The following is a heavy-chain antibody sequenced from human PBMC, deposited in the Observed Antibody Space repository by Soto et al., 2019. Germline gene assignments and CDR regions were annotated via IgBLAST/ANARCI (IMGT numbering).Heavy chain of an antibody. J-gene: IGHJ4*02. Sequence: SVKVSCKASGGTFSSYAISWVRQAPGQGLEWMGGIIPIFGTANYAQKFQGRVTITADESTSTAYMELSSLRSEDTAVYYCARLYCSSTSCPIQEQQLTPRDYWGQGTLVTVS. CDR2: IIPIFGTA. V-gene: IGHV1-69*13. CDR3: ARLYCSSTSCPIQEQQLTPRDY. CDR1: GGTFSSYA. D-gene: IGHD2-2*01.